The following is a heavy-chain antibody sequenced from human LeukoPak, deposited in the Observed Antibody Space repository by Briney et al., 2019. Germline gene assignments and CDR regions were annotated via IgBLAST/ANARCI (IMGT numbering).Heavy chain of an antibody. CDR1: GFTFSSYA. V-gene: IGHV3-23*01. D-gene: IGHD5-18*01. CDR2: ISGSGGST. J-gene: IGHJ5*02. Sequence: GGSLRLSCAASGFTFSSYAMSWVRQAPGKGLEWVSAISGSGGSTYYADSVKGRFTISRDNSKNTLYLQMNSLRAEDTAVYYCAKDRGYSYGLDWFDPWGQGTLVTVPS. CDR3: AKDRGYSYGLDWFDP.